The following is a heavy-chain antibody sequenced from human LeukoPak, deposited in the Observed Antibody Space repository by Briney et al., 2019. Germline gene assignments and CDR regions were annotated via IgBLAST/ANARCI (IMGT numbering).Heavy chain of an antibody. CDR2: ISGSGGST. D-gene: IGHD6-13*01. V-gene: IGHV3-23*01. Sequence: GGSLRLSCAASGFTFSSYAMSWVRQAPGKGLEWVSAISGSGGSTYYADSVKGRFTISRDNSKNTLYLQINSLRAEDTAVYYCAKDLGSYSSSWYAGDYWGQGTLVTVSS. J-gene: IGHJ4*02. CDR1: GFTFSSYA. CDR3: AKDLGSYSSSWYAGDY.